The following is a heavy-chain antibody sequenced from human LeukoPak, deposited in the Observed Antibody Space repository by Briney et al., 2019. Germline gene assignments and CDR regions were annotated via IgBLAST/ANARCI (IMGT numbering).Heavy chain of an antibody. V-gene: IGHV3-74*01. CDR3: ARDRAYQLDY. CDR1: GFTFSSYW. Sequence: GGSLRLSCAASGFTFSSYWMHWVRQAPGKGLVWGSRIKSDGSGTSYADSAKGRFTISRDNAKNTLYLQMNSLRAEDTAVYYCARDRAYQLDYWGQGTLVTVSS. D-gene: IGHD2-2*01. J-gene: IGHJ4*02. CDR2: IKSDGSGT.